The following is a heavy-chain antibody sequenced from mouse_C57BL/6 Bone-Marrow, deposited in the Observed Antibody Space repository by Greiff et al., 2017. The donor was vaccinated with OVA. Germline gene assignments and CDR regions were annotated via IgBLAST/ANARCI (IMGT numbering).Heavy chain of an antibody. D-gene: IGHD1-1*01. V-gene: IGHV5-4*01. CDR1: GFTFSSYA. Sequence: EVQRVESGGGLVKPGGSLKLSCAASGFTFSSYAMSWVRQTPEKRLEWVATISDGGSYTYYPDNVKGRFTISRDNAKNNLYLQMSHLKSEDTAMYYWARGGYYGSSSYWYFDVWGTGTTVTVSS. J-gene: IGHJ1*03. CDR2: ISDGGSYT. CDR3: ARGGYYGSSSYWYFDV.